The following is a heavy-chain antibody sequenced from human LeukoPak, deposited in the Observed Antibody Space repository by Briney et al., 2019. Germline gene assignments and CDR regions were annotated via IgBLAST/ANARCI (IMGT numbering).Heavy chain of an antibody. CDR3: ARAGVGATKAFDI. CDR1: GGTFSSYA. V-gene: IGHV1-69*13. Sequence: ASVKVSCKASGGTFSSYAISWVRQAPGQGLEWMGGIIPIFGTANYAQKFQGRVTITADESTSTVYMELSSLRSEDTAVYYCARAGVGATKAFDIWGQGTMVTVSS. J-gene: IGHJ3*02. CDR2: IIPIFGTA. D-gene: IGHD1-26*01.